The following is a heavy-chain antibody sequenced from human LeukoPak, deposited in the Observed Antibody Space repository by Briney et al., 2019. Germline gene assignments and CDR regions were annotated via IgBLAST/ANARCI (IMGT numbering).Heavy chain of an antibody. J-gene: IGHJ3*02. V-gene: IGHV3-74*01. CDR3: ARDRRDGYNYGRWAFDI. D-gene: IGHD5-24*01. CDR1: GFTFSSYW. Sequence: PGGSLRLSCAASGFTFSSYWMHWVRQAPGKGLVWVSRINSDGSSTSYADSVKGRFTISRDNAKNSLYLQMNSLRAEDTAVYYCARDRRDGYNYGRWAFDIWGQGTMVTVSS. CDR2: INSDGSST.